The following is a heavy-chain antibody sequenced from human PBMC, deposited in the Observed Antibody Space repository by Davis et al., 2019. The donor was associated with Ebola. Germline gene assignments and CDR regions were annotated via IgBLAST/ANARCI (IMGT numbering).Heavy chain of an antibody. CDR1: GFTFSNAW. V-gene: IGHV3-15*01. J-gene: IGHJ4*02. D-gene: IGHD2-2*01. CDR2: IKSKTDGGTT. Sequence: GGSLRLSCAASGFTFSNAWMSWVRQAPGKGLEWVGRIKSKTDGGTTDYAAPVKGRFTISRDNSKNTLYLQMNSLRAEDTAVYYCAKDLGYCSSTSCSPLGDYWGQGTLVTVSS. CDR3: AKDLGYCSSTSCSPLGDY.